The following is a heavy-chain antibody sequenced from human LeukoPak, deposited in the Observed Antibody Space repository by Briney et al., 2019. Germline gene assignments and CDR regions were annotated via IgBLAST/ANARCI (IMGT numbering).Heavy chain of an antibody. Sequence: GRSLRLSCAASGFTFDDYAMHWVRHAPGKGLEWVSGISWNSGSIGYADSVKGRFTISRDNAKNSLYLQMNSLRAEDTALYYCAKGYGDYVGNYFDYWGQGTLVTVSS. D-gene: IGHD4-17*01. CDR2: ISWNSGSI. J-gene: IGHJ4*02. CDR1: GFTFDDYA. V-gene: IGHV3-9*01. CDR3: AKGYGDYVGNYFDY.